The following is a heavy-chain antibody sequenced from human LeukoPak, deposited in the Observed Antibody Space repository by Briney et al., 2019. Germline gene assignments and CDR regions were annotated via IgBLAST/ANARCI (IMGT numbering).Heavy chain of an antibody. CDR3: AKKEGYSYGYAVDY. Sequence: PGRSLRLSCAASGFTFSSYSMNWVRQAPGKGLEWVSSISSSSSYIYYADSVKGRFTISRDNSKNTLYLQMNSLRAEDTAVYYCAKKEGYSYGYAVDYWGQGTLVTVSS. CDR2: ISSSSSYI. J-gene: IGHJ4*02. V-gene: IGHV3-21*04. CDR1: GFTFSSYS. D-gene: IGHD5-18*01.